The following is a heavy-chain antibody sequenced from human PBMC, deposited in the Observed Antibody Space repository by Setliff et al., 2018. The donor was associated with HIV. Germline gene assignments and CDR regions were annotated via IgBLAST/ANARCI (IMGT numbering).Heavy chain of an antibody. Sequence: PGGSLRLSCAASGLSISSNYMSWVRQAPGKGLEWVSLIQSGGIMYYADSVKGRVTISRDNAKNSLYLQMNSLRADDTAVYYCARGLTTWSLRGQAMDASDIWGQGTMVTVSS. CDR1: GLSISSNY. J-gene: IGHJ3*02. CDR2: IQSGGIM. V-gene: IGHV3-66*01. D-gene: IGHD3-10*01. CDR3: ARGLTTWSLRGQAMDASDI.